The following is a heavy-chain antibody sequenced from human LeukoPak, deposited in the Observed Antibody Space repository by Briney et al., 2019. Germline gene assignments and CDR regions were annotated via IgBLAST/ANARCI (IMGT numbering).Heavy chain of an antibody. J-gene: IGHJ4*02. Sequence: PGRSLRLSCAASGFTFSSYGMHWVRQAPGKGLEWVAVIWYDGGNKYYADSVKGRFTISRDNSKNTLYLQMNSLRAEDTAVYYCARGGITGTKYYFDYWGQGTLVTVSS. V-gene: IGHV3-33*01. CDR3: ARGGITGTKYYFDY. CDR2: IWYDGGNK. CDR1: GFTFSSYG. D-gene: IGHD1-20*01.